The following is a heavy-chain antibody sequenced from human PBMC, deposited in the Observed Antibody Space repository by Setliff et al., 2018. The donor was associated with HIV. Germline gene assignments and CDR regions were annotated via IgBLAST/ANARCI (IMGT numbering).Heavy chain of an antibody. J-gene: IGHJ4*02. D-gene: IGHD5-18*01. CDR3: ARVGFSSRHTGDFFDS. CDR2: IIPILGIA. V-gene: IGHV1-69*10. Sequence: GASVKVSCKASGGTFSSYAINWVRQAPGQGLEWMGGIIPILGIANYAQNFQGRVTITADESTTTAYMELNSLTSEDTALYYCARVGFSSRHTGDFFDSLGQGTLVTVS. CDR1: GGTFSSYA.